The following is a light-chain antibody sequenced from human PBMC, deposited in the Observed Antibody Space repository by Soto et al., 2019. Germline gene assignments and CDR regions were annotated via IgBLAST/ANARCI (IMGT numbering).Light chain of an antibody. J-gene: IGKJ1*01. CDR3: QQYNNSPT. Sequence: EIVMTQSPATLSVSPGERATLSCRASQSVSSNLAWYQQKPGQAPRLLIYGASTRATGIPARFSGSGSGTEFTLTISSLQSEAFAVDYCQQYNNSPTFGQGTKVEIK. CDR1: QSVSSN. V-gene: IGKV3-15*01. CDR2: GAS.